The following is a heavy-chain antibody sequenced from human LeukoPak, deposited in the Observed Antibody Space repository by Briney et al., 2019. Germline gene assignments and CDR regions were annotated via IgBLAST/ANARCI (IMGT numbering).Heavy chain of an antibody. V-gene: IGHV4-34*01. CDR3: ARVRGIQLWLQRYYFDY. CDR1: GGSFSGYY. CDR2: INHSGST. J-gene: IGHJ4*02. Sequence: PSETLSLTCAVYGGSFSGYYWSWIRQPPGKGLEWIGEINHSGSTNYNPSLKSRVTISVDKSKNQFSLKLSSVTAADTAVYYCARVRGIQLWLQRYYFDYWGQGTLVTVSS. D-gene: IGHD5-18*01.